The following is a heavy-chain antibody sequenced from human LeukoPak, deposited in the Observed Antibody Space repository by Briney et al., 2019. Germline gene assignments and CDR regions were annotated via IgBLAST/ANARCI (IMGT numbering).Heavy chain of an antibody. CDR1: GFTVSNNY. J-gene: IGHJ6*02. Sequence: GGSLRLSCAASGFTVSNNYMNWVRQAPGKGLEWVSVIYSGGNIYYADSVKGRFTVSRDNSKDTLYLQMNSLRAEDSAVYYCARAEYYSSGTYWGSDYYFSRMAVWGQGTTVTVSS. D-gene: IGHD3-10*01. CDR3: ARAEYYSSGTYWGSDYYFSRMAV. V-gene: IGHV3-53*01. CDR2: IYSGGNI.